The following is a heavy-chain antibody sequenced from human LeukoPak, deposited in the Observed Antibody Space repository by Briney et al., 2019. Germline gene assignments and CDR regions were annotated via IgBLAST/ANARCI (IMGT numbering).Heavy chain of an antibody. CDR3: ARGLVSYDILTLGY. CDR1: GGSISIHY. V-gene: IGHV4-59*11. Sequence: SETLSLTCTVSGGSISIHYWSWIRQPPGKGLEWIGYIYDGRNTNYNPSLRSRVTISADTSKNQFSLQLTSVTAADTAVYYCARGLVSYDILTLGYWGQGTLVTVSS. CDR2: IYDGRNT. J-gene: IGHJ4*02. D-gene: IGHD3-9*01.